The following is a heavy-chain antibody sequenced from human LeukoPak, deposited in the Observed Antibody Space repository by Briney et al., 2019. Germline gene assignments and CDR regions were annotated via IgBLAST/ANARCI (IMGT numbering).Heavy chain of an antibody. D-gene: IGHD5-12*01. Sequence: GGSLSLSCAASGFTFSRHWMSWVRQAPGKGLEWVANIRRNGITKYYADSVKGRFTSSRDNAKNSLHLQMNSLRAEDTAVYYCARGSGSDSGIYFNYWGQGALVTVSS. CDR2: IRRNGITK. CDR3: ARGSGSDSGIYFNY. V-gene: IGHV3-7*01. CDR1: GFTFSRHW. J-gene: IGHJ4*02.